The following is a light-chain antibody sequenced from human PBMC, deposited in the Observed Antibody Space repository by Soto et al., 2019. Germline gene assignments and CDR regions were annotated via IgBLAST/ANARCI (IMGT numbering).Light chain of an antibody. Sequence: QSVLTQPPSASGTPGQRVTISCSGSSSNIGTNPVNWYQQLPGTAPKLLIYTNYQRPSGVPDRFSGSKSGTSASLAISGLQSEDEADYYCAAWDDSLNGHGFGTGTKVTVL. J-gene: IGLJ1*01. CDR1: SSNIGTNP. V-gene: IGLV1-44*01. CDR2: TNY. CDR3: AAWDDSLNGHG.